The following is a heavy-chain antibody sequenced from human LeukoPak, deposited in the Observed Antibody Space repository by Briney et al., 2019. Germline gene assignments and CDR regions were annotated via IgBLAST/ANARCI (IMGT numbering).Heavy chain of an antibody. CDR2: IYTTGST. CDR3: ARSYSSGWYLGDY. Sequence: SETLSLTCSVSGGSISNYYWSWLRQPAGKGLEWIGRIYTTGSTTYNPSLKSRVTMSVDTSKSQFSLKLSSVTAADTAVYYCARSYSSGWYLGDYWGQGTLVTVSS. CDR1: GGSISNYY. V-gene: IGHV4-4*07. D-gene: IGHD6-19*01. J-gene: IGHJ4*02.